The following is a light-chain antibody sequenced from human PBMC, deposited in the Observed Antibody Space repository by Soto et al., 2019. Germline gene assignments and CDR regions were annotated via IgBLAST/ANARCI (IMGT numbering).Light chain of an antibody. CDR2: KAS. CDR1: QSITSW. J-gene: IGKJ3*01. V-gene: IGKV1-5*03. Sequence: IQMTQSPATLSASVGDRVTRSCRASQSITSWLAWYQQKPGKAPKLLIYKASSLESGVPSRFSGSGSGTEFTLTISSLQPDDFATYYCQQYNSYSAFGPGT. CDR3: QQYNSYSA.